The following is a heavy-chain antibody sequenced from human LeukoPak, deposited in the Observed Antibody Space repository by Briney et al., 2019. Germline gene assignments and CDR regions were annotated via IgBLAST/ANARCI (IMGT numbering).Heavy chain of an antibody. V-gene: IGHV1-18*01. J-gene: IGHJ5*02. CDR1: GFTFTSYA. CDR3: AREGAYCSSTSCHIQNWFDP. CDR2: ISAYNGDT. D-gene: IGHD2-2*01. Sequence: ASVKVSCKASGFTFTSYAFRWVRQAPGQGLEWMGWISAYNGDTNYAQKFQGRVTMTTDTSTTTAYMELRSLRSDDTAVYYCAREGAYCSSTSCHIQNWFDPWGQGTLVTVSS.